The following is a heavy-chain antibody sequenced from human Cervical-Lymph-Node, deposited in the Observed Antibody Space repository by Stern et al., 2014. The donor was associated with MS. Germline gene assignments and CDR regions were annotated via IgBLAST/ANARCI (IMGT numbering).Heavy chain of an antibody. Sequence: VQLVQSGGAVVQPGRSLRLSCAASGFTFRSYGMHWVRQAPGTGLAWVTVISYDGNHKYYAASVKGRFTISRDNSKNTLHLQMNSVTPDDTAIYYCARDYEDTSMLFDHWGQGTLVTVSS. CDR1: GFTFRSYG. D-gene: IGHD2-8*01. V-gene: IGHV3-30*03. J-gene: IGHJ4*02. CDR3: ARDYEDTSMLFDH. CDR2: ISYDGNHK.